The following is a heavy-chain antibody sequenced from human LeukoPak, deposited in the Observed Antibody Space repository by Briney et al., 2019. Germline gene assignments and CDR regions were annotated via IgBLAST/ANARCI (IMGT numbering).Heavy chain of an antibody. D-gene: IGHD3-3*01. V-gene: IGHV1-69*13. CDR2: IIPIFGTA. CDR3: ARSLRFLEWLSASDY. J-gene: IGHJ4*02. Sequence: ASVKVSCKASGGTFSSYAISWVRQAPGQGLEWMGGIIPIFGTANYAQKFQGRVTITADESTSTAYMGLSSLRSEDTAVYYCARSLRFLEWLSASDYWGQGTLVTVSS. CDR1: GGTFSSYA.